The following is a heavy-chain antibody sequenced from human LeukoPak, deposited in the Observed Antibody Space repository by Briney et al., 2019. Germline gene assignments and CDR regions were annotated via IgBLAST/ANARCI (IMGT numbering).Heavy chain of an antibody. Sequence: SETLSLTCAVSGGSISSSGYSWSWIRQPPGKGLEWIGYIYHSGGTYYDPSLKSRVTISVDRSSNQFSLKLTSVTAADTAVYYCARTVTTTHFDYWGQGTLVTVSS. V-gene: IGHV4-30-2*01. CDR2: IYHSGGT. CDR3: ARTVTTTHFDY. J-gene: IGHJ4*02. CDR1: GGSISSSGYS. D-gene: IGHD4-11*01.